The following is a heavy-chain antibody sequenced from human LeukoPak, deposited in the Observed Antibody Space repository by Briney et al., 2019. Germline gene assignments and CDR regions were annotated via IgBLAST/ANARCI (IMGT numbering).Heavy chain of an antibody. CDR3: AKYYDFWSGYRPTFDY. Sequence: QSGGSLRLSCAASGFTFSNYGMNWVRRAPGKGLEWISYISPSSSTIFYADSVKGRFTISRDNAKNSLYPQMNSLRAEDTAVYYCAKYYDFWSGYRPTFDYWGQGTLVTVSS. J-gene: IGHJ4*02. CDR2: ISPSSSTI. V-gene: IGHV3-48*04. CDR1: GFTFSNYG. D-gene: IGHD3-3*01.